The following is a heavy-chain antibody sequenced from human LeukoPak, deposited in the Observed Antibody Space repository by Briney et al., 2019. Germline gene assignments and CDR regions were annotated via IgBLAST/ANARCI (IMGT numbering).Heavy chain of an antibody. D-gene: IGHD1-26*01. V-gene: IGHV4-34*01. J-gene: IGHJ2*01. Sequence: PSETLSLTCAVYGGSFSGYYWSWIRQPPGKGLEWIGEINHSGSTNYNPSLKSRVTISVDTSKNQFSLKLSSVTAADTAVYYCARGVGAGGFDLWGRGTLVTVSS. CDR2: INHSGST. CDR1: GGSFSGYY. CDR3: ARGVGAGGFDL.